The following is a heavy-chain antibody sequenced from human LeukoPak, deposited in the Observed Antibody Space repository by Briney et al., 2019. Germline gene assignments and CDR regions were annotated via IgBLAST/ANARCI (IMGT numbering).Heavy chain of an antibody. J-gene: IGHJ4*02. V-gene: IGHV1-2*02. Sequence: ASVKVSCKASGYTFTGYYMHWVRQAPGQGLEWMGWINPNSGGTNYAQKFQGRVTMTRDTSISTAYMELRSLRSDDTAVYYCARDRCSGGSCYPVFDYWGQGTLVTVSS. CDR3: ARDRCSGGSCYPVFDY. D-gene: IGHD2-15*01. CDR2: INPNSGGT. CDR1: GYTFTGYY.